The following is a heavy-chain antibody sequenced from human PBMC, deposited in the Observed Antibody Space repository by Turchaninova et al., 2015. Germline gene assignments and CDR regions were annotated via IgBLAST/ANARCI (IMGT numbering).Heavy chain of an antibody. CDR1: GYSISRGYS. CDR3: ARVAYCGGDCYYFSGGAGAEDY. J-gene: IGHJ4*02. V-gene: IGHV4-38-2*01. Sequence: QVQLQESGPGLGKPSETRSLTCAVSGYSISRGYSWGWIRQPPGKGLEWTGGTYHSGSTYYTPSLSSRVTISVDTSKNQFSLKLSSVTAADTAVYYCARVAYCGGDCYYFSGGAGAEDYWGQGTLVTVSS. CDR2: TYHSGST. D-gene: IGHD2-21*02.